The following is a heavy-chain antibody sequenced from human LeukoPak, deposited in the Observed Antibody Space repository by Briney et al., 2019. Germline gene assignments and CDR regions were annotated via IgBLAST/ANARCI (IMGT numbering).Heavy chain of an antibody. J-gene: IGHJ4*02. CDR2: MNPNSGNT. V-gene: IGHV1-8*01. Sequence: ASVKVSCKASGYTFTSYDINWVRQATGQGLEWMGWMNPNSGNTGYAQKFQGRVTMTRNTSISTAYMELSSLRSVDTAVYYCARGGMVIFGELLGDYWGQGTLVTVSS. D-gene: IGHD3-10*01. CDR1: GYTFTSYD. CDR3: ARGGMVIFGELLGDY.